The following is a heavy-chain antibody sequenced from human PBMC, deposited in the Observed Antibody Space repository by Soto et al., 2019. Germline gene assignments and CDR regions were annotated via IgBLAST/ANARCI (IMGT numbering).Heavy chain of an antibody. D-gene: IGHD3-22*01. CDR2: MNAKSGNT. Sequence: ASVKVSCKASGYTFTDYDIMWVRQVTGQGLEWMGWMNAKSGNTGFAQKFQGRVTMTWDSSISTGYMEMSSLRPEDTAVYYCARGYFDRSGYYPMDHWGQGTLVTVSS. CDR1: GYTFTDYD. V-gene: IGHV1-8*01. J-gene: IGHJ4*02. CDR3: ARGYFDRSGYYPMDH.